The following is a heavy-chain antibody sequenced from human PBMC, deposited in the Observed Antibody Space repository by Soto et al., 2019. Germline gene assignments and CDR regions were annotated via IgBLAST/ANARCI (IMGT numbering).Heavy chain of an antibody. Sequence: VASVKVSCKASGYTFTGYYMHWVRQAPGQGLEWMGWINPNSGGTNYAQKFQGRVTMTRDTSISTAYMELSRLRSDDTAVYYCARDRTIVVVVAATPPDYWGQGTLVTVSS. D-gene: IGHD2-15*01. CDR3: ARDRTIVVVVAATPPDY. CDR1: GYTFTGYY. J-gene: IGHJ4*02. V-gene: IGHV1-2*02. CDR2: INPNSGGT.